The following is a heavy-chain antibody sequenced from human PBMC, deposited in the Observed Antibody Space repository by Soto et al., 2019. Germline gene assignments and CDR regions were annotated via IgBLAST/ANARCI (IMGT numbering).Heavy chain of an antibody. V-gene: IGHV3-23*01. CDR1: GFTFSSYA. Sequence: PGGSLRLSCAASGFTFSSYAMSWVRQAPGKGLEWVSAISGSGGSTYYADSVKGRFTISRDNSKNTLYLQMNSLRAEDTAVYYCAKDPITLDYDILTGYFDYWGQGTLVTVSS. CDR2: ISGSGGST. J-gene: IGHJ4*02. CDR3: AKDPITLDYDILTGYFDY. D-gene: IGHD3-9*01.